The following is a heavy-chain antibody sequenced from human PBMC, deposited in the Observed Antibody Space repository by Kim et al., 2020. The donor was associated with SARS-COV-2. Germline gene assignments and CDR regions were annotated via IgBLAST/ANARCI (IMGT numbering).Heavy chain of an antibody. J-gene: IGHJ6*02. Sequence: SETLSLTCAVYGGSFSGYYWSWIRQPPGKGLEWIGEINHSGSTNYNPSLKSRVTISVDTSKNQFSLKLSSVTAADTAVYYCARDTSHGMDVWGQGTTVTVSS. V-gene: IGHV4-34*01. CDR3: ARDTSHGMDV. CDR2: INHSGST. CDR1: GGSFSGYY.